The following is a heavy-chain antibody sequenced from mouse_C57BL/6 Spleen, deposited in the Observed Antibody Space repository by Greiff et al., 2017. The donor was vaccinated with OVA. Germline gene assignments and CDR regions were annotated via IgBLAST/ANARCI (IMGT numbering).Heavy chain of an antibody. Sequence: QVQLQQSGAELVKPGASVKLSCKASGYTFTSYWMHWVKQRPGQGLEWIGMIHPNSGSTNYNEKFKSKATLTVDKSSSTAYMQLSSLTSEDSAVYYCARGGYDSGYFDYWGQGTTLTVSS. CDR2: IHPNSGST. V-gene: IGHV1-64*01. D-gene: IGHD2-4*01. J-gene: IGHJ2*01. CDR1: GYTFTSYW. CDR3: ARGGYDSGYFDY.